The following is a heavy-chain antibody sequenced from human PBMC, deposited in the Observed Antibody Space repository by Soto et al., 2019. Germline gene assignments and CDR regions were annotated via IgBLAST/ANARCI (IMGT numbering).Heavy chain of an antibody. CDR2: VYYSGFT. CDR3: ATTFFCSGYYHHYGLDF. Sequence: PSGTLSLTCTVSGASINTVPYYWGWIRQSPGKGLEWIGSVYYSGFTYYNPSLKSRVTISLDTSKNQFSLEVSSVTAADTALYYCATTFFCSGYYHHYGLDFPGQRTTVTGSS. J-gene: IGHJ6*02. CDR1: GASINTVPYY. D-gene: IGHD3-3*01. V-gene: IGHV4-39*01.